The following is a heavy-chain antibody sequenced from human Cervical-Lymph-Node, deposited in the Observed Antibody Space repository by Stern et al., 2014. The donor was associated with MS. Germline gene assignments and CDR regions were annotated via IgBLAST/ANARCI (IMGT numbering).Heavy chain of an antibody. J-gene: IGHJ4*02. CDR2: VSNEGSKQ. V-gene: IGHV3-30-3*01. D-gene: IGHD2-15*01. CDR3: GRDTCRGGGCYFRY. CDR1: GFIFSNYA. Sequence: QMQLVQSGGGVVQPGRSLRLSCAASGFIFSNYAMHWVRQAPGKGLDWVAIVSNEGSKQFYADSVKGSFPISRDNANNTLYLQMNSLRPEDTAVYYCGRDTCRGGGCYFRYWGQGILITVSS.